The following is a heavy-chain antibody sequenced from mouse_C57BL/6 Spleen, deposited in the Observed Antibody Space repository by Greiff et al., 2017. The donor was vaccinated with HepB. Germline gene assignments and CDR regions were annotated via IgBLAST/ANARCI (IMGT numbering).Heavy chain of an antibody. V-gene: IGHV1-64*01. CDR2: IHPNSGST. CDR3: ARYDYDLYYFDY. J-gene: IGHJ2*01. CDR1: GYTFTSYW. Sequence: VQLQQPGAELVKPGASVKLSCKASGYTFTSYWMHWVKQRPGQGLEWIGMIHPNSGSTNYNEKFKSKATLTVDKSSSTAYMQLSSLTSEDSAVYYCARYDYDLYYFDYWGQGTTLTVSS. D-gene: IGHD2-4*01.